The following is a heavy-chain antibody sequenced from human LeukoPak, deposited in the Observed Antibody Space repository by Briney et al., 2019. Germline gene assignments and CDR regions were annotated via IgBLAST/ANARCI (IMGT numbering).Heavy chain of an antibody. V-gene: IGHV1-24*01. J-gene: IGHJ3*02. D-gene: IGHD3-10*01. CDR3: ATDRDGSGSYRLDAFDI. Sequence: GASVKVSCKVSGYTLTELSMHWVRQAPGKGLEWMGGLDPEDGETIYAQKFQGRVTMIEDTSTDTAYMELSSLRSEDTAVYYCATDRDGSGSYRLDAFDIWGQGTMVTVSS. CDR1: GYTLTELS. CDR2: LDPEDGET.